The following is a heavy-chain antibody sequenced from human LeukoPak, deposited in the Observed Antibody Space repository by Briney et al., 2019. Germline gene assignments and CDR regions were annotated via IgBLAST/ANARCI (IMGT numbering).Heavy chain of an antibody. J-gene: IGHJ6*03. CDR1: GGSISPHY. CDR3: ARGIYNYGLGYFTDV. Sequence: KTSETMSLTCTVSGGSISPHYWSWVRQPPGKGLEWIGYSYYRGGTTYSPSLKSRVTISVDTSRNQFFLNLTSVTAADTAVYYCARGIYNYGLGYFTDVWGKETTVIVSS. CDR2: SYYRGGT. V-gene: IGHV4-59*11. D-gene: IGHD2/OR15-2a*01.